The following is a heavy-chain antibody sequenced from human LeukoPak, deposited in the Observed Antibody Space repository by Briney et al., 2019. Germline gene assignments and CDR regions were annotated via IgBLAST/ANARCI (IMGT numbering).Heavy chain of an antibody. V-gene: IGHV3-64D*09. J-gene: IGHJ5*02. D-gene: IGHD6-13*01. CDR3: VKDPSSRDPDP. Sequence: GGSLRLSCAASGFTFSSYAMSWVRQAPGKGLEYVSAISSNGGSTYYADSVKGRFTISRDNSKNTLYLQMSSLRAEDTAVYYCVKDPSSRDPDPWGQGTLVTVSS. CDR1: GFTFSSYA. CDR2: ISSNGGST.